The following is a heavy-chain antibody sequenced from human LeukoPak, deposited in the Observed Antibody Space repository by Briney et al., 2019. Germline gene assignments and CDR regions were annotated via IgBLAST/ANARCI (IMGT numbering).Heavy chain of an antibody. D-gene: IGHD3-10*01. CDR3: TRKSGGSQRKMDDWFDP. CDR2: ISNDGTYK. Sequence: GGALRLSCATSGVTFSNFCMHWGRQGPAQGLGFVAGISNDGTYKYYGASVKGRFTISRDNSKNTLYLQMDSLRSEDTAVYSCTRKSGGSQRKMDDWFDPWGQGTLVIVSS. V-gene: IGHV3-30*03. CDR1: GVTFSNFC. J-gene: IGHJ5*02.